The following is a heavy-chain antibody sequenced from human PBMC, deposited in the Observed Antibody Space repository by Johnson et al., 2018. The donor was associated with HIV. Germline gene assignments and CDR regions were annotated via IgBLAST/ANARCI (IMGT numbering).Heavy chain of an antibody. V-gene: IGHV3-20*04. Sequence: MQLVESGGSVVRPGGSLRLSCAASGFTSDDYGMSWVRQVAGKGLEWVSGINWNGGSIGYADSVKGRFTMSRDSAKNSLYLQMNSLRAEDTALYYCARDFVSFGECTAFDVWGQGTMVTVSS. CDR1: GFTSDDYG. CDR3: ARDFVSFGECTAFDV. D-gene: IGHD3-10*01. J-gene: IGHJ3*01. CDR2: INWNGGSI.